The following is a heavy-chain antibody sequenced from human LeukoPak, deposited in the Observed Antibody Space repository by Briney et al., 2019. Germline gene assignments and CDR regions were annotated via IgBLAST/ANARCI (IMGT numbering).Heavy chain of an antibody. Sequence: PGGSLRLSCAASGFTFSNHWMSWVRQAPGNGLEWVANINQGGSETYNADSVKGRFTIFRDNAKSALHLELNSLRVEDTALYYCATEDCTDKGDFDLWGRGTLVTVS. CDR2: INQGGSET. CDR1: GFTFSNHW. D-gene: IGHD2/OR15-2a*01. J-gene: IGHJ2*01. V-gene: IGHV3-7*01. CDR3: ATEDCTDKGDFDL.